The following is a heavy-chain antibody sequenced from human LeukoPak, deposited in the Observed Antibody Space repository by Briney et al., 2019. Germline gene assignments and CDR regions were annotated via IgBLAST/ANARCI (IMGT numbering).Heavy chain of an antibody. CDR2: ISYDGSNK. Sequence: GGSLRLSCAASGFTFSSYGMHWVRQAPGKGLEWVAVISYDGSNKYYADSVKGRFTISRDNSKNTLYLQMNSPRAEDTAVYYCAKDQPPFSGDYFDYWGQGTLVTVSS. CDR1: GFTFSSYG. D-gene: IGHD3-3*02. J-gene: IGHJ4*02. V-gene: IGHV3-30*18. CDR3: AKDQPPFSGDYFDY.